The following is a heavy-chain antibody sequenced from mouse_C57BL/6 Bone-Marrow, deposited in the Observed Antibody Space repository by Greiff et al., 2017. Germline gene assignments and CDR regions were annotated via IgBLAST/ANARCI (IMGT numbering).Heavy chain of an antibody. D-gene: IGHD1-1*01. Sequence: QVQLKESGAELARPGASVKLSCKASGYTFTSYGISWVKQRTGQGLEWIGEIYPRSGNTYYNEKFKGKATLTADKSSSTAYMELRSLTSEDSAVYFCAIYYGSPYYYAMDYWGQGTSVTVSS. V-gene: IGHV1-81*01. CDR1: GYTFTSYG. J-gene: IGHJ4*01. CDR2: IYPRSGNT. CDR3: AIYYGSPYYYAMDY.